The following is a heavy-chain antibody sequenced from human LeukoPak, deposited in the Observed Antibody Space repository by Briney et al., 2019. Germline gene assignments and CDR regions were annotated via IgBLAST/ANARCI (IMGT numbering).Heavy chain of an antibody. V-gene: IGHV4-4*07. CDR3: ARGRELTGVAGHYSFDY. D-gene: IGHD1-26*01. CDR2: IYTTGSA. J-gene: IGHJ4*02. Sequence: SETLSLTCTVSTGSMSGYFWIWLRQPAGKGLEWIGRIYTTGSAYYNPSLESRVTFSLDTSNNQFSLDVTSVTAADTTVYFCARGRELTGVAGHYSFDYWGQGILVSVSS. CDR1: TGSMSGYF.